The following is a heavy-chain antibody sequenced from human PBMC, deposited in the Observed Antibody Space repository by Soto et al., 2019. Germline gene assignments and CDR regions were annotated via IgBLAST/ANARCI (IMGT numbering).Heavy chain of an antibody. Sequence: SETLSLTCTVSGGSISSGDYYWSWIRQPPGKGLEWIGYIYYSGSTYYNPSLKSRVTISVDTSKNQFSLKLSSVTAADTAVYYCARVSSGQFWSGPNWFDPWGQGTLVTVSS. V-gene: IGHV4-30-4*01. CDR1: GGSISSGDYY. D-gene: IGHD3-3*01. CDR3: ARVSSGQFWSGPNWFDP. J-gene: IGHJ5*02. CDR2: IYYSGST.